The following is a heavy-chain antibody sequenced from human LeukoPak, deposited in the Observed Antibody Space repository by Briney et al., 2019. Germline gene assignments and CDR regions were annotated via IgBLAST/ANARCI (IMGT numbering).Heavy chain of an antibody. CDR3: ARDTEYSSSSYYYYYYMDV. J-gene: IGHJ6*03. D-gene: IGHD6-6*01. CDR1: GGSISSYY. CDR2: IYPSGST. Sequence: SETLSLTCTVSGGSISSYYWSWIRQPAGKGLEWIGRIYPSGSTNYNPSLKSRVTMSVDTSKNQFSLKLSSVTAADTAAYYCARDTEYSSSSYYYYYYMDVWGKGTTVTVSS. V-gene: IGHV4-4*07.